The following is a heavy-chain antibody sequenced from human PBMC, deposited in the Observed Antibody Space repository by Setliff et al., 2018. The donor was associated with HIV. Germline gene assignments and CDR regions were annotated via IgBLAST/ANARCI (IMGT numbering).Heavy chain of an antibody. CDR2: INEDGSIT. V-gene: IGHV3-74*03. CDR1: GFTFSNYW. Sequence: PGGSLRLSCVVSGFTFSNYWMNWVRQAPGKGLVWVSRINEDGSITTYADSVEGRFTISRDNAKNSLYLQMNSLRVEDTAVYYCARDSRIAAANSASFDFWGQGTLVTVSS. CDR3: ARDSRIAAANSASFDF. J-gene: IGHJ4*02. D-gene: IGHD6-13*01.